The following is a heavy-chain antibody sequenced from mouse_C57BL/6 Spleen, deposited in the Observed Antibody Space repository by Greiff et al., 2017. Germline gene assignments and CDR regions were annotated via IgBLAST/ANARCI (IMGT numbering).Heavy chain of an antibody. Sequence: EVHLVESGGGLVQPGGSMKLSCAASGFTFSDAWMDWVRQSPEKGLEWVAEIRNKANNHATYYAESVKGRFTISRDDSKSSVYLQMNSLRAEDTGIYYCTRTAQATYYFDYWGQGTTLTVSS. CDR1: GFTFSDAW. CDR3: TRTAQATYYFDY. V-gene: IGHV6-6*01. D-gene: IGHD3-2*02. CDR2: IRNKANNHAT. J-gene: IGHJ2*01.